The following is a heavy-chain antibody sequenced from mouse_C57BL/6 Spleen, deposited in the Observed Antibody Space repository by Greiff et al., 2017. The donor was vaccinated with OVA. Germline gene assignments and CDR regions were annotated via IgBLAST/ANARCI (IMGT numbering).Heavy chain of an antibody. CDR3: ATTVVARGFAY. J-gene: IGHJ3*01. CDR2: IWSGGST. CDR1: GFSLTSSG. D-gene: IGHD1-1*01. V-gene: IGHV2-4*01. Sequence: QVQLQQSGPGLVQPSQSLSITCTASGFSLTSSGVHWVRQPPGKGLEWLGVIWSGGSTAYYAAFISRQSISKDNSKRQVFFKMNSLKADDTAVYYCATTVVARGFAYWGQGTLVTVAA.